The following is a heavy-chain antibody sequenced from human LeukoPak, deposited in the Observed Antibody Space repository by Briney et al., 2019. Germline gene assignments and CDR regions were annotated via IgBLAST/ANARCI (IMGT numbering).Heavy chain of an antibody. D-gene: IGHD6-13*01. CDR3: ARTTRIAAAGSPYYYYGMDV. J-gene: IGHJ6*02. CDR2: INTNTGNP. V-gene: IGHV7-4-1*02. Sequence: ASVKVSCKASGYTFTSYAMNWVRQAPGQGLEWMGWINTNTGNPTYAQGFTGRFVFSLDTSVSTAYLQISSLKAEDTAVYYCARTTRIAAAGSPYYYYGMDVWGQGTTVSVSS. CDR1: GYTFTSYA.